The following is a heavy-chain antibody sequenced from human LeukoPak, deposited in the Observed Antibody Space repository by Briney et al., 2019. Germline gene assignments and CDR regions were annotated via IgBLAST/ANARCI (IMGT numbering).Heavy chain of an antibody. V-gene: IGHV3-48*02. D-gene: IGHD1-7*01. Sequence: GGSLRLSCAASGFTFSSYSMNWVRQAPGKGLEWVSYISSSSSTIYYRDSVKGRFTISRDSAKNSLYLQMNSPRDEDTAVYYCTPHRDGNYPFDYWGQGTLVTVSS. J-gene: IGHJ4*02. CDR1: GFTFSSYS. CDR3: TPHRDGNYPFDY. CDR2: ISSSSSTI.